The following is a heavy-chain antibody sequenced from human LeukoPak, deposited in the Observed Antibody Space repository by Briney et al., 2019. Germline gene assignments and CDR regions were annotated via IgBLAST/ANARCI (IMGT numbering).Heavy chain of an antibody. Sequence: SVKVSCKASGGTFSSYAISWVRQAPGQGLEWMGGIIPIFGTANYARKFQGRVTITADESTSTAYMELSSLRSEDTAVYYCVRGPLSIGGFDQFDYWGQGTLVTVSS. CDR2: IIPIFGTA. D-gene: IGHD2/OR15-2a*01. J-gene: IGHJ4*02. CDR3: VRGPLSIGGFDQFDY. V-gene: IGHV1-69*13. CDR1: GGTFSSYA.